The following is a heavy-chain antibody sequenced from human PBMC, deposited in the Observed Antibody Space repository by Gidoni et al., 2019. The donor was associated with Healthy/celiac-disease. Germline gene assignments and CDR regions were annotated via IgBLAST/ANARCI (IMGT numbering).Heavy chain of an antibody. CDR3: ARGRMGSSSWYGHYYFDY. J-gene: IGHJ4*02. V-gene: IGHV4-34*01. CDR1: GGSFSGYY. CDR2: INHSGST. Sequence: QVQLQQWGAGLLKPSETLSLTCAVYGGSFSGYYWSWIRQPPGKGLEWIGEINHSGSTNYNPSLKSRFTISVDTSKNQFSLKLSSVTAADTAVYYCARGRMGSSSWYGHYYFDYWGQGTLVTVSS. D-gene: IGHD6-13*01.